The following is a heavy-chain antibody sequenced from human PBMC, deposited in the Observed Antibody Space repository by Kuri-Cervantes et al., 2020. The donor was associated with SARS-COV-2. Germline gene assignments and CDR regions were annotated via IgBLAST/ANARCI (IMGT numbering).Heavy chain of an antibody. V-gene: IGHV4-31*03. CDR3: ARVDSSLTIDY. D-gene: IGHD6-13*01. CDR1: GGSISSGGYY. CDR2: IYYSGST. J-gene: IGHJ4*02. Sequence: LRLSCTVSGGSISSGGYYWSWIRQHPGKGLEWIGYIYYSGSTYYNPSLKSRVTISVDTSKNQFSLNLTSVTAADTAVYYCARVDSSLTIDYWGQGTLVTVSS.